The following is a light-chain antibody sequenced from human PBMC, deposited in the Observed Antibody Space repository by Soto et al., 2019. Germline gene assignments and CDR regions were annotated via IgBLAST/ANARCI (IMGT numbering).Light chain of an antibody. CDR2: AAS. CDR1: QSISSY. V-gene: IGKV1-39*01. CDR3: KQSYSTPWT. Sequence: DIQMTQSPSSLSASVGDRVTITCRASQSISSYLNWYQQKPGKAPKLLIYAASSLQSGVPSRFSGSGSGTDFTLTISSLQPEAFATYYCKQSYSTPWTFGQGTKVEIK. J-gene: IGKJ1*01.